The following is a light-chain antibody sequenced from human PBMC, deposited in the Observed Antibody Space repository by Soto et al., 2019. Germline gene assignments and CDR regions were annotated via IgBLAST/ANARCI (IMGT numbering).Light chain of an antibody. CDR3: LQCGSSLST. Sequence: GLMKSPGTLSLSQGERATLSCRASQSVSSSYLAWYQQKPGQAPRLLIYGASSRATGIPDRFSGSGSATEFTRTSSRLETGDPAAYHCLQCGSSLSTFGQGTNLEIK. V-gene: IGKV3-20*01. CDR2: GAS. CDR1: QSVSSSY. J-gene: IGKJ2*02.